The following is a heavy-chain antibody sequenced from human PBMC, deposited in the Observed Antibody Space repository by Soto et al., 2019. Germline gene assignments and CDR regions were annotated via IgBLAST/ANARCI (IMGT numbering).Heavy chain of an antibody. V-gene: IGHV4-31*03. J-gene: IGHJ5*02. CDR2: IYYSGST. CDR3: ARAYGDYVNWFDP. Sequence: SETLSLTCTVSGGSISSGGYYWSWIRQHPGKGLEWIGYIYYSGSTYYNPSLKSRVTISVDTSKNQFSLKLSSVTAADTAVYYCARAYGDYVNWFDPWGQGTLVTVSS. CDR1: GGSISSGGYY. D-gene: IGHD4-17*01.